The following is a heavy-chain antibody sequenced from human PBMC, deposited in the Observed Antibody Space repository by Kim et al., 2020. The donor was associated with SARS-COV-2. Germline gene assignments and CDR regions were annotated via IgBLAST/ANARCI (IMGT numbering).Heavy chain of an antibody. D-gene: IGHD5-12*01. Sequence: GGSLRLPCAASGFTVSSNYMSWVRQAPGKGLEWVSVIYSGGSTYYADSVKGRFTISRDNSKNTLYLQMNSLRAEDTAVYYCARVSSDNGYTLSDYFDYWGQGTLVTVSS. V-gene: IGHV3-66*01. J-gene: IGHJ4*02. CDR2: IYSGGST. CDR3: ARVSSDNGYTLSDYFDY. CDR1: GFTVSSNY.